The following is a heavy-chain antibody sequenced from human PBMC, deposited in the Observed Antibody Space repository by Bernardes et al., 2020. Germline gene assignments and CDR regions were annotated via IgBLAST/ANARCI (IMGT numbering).Heavy chain of an antibody. CDR3: ARQREGPGRWFDP. CDR1: GGSISSSSYY. Sequence: SETLSLTCTVSGGSISSSSYYWGWIRQPPGKGLEWIGSIYYSGSTYYNPSLKSRVTISVDTSKNQFSLKLSSVTAADTAVYYCARQREGPGRWFDPWGQGTLVTVSS. V-gene: IGHV4-39*01. CDR2: IYYSGST. J-gene: IGHJ5*02.